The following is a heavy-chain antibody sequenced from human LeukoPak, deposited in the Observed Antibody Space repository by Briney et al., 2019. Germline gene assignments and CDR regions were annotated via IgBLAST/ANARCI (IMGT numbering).Heavy chain of an antibody. J-gene: IGHJ4*02. D-gene: IGHD3-22*01. CDR3: ARGPRLGRSSGYYYLNY. CDR1: GYTFTSYY. V-gene: IGHV1-46*01. Sequence: ASVKVSCKASGYTFTSYYMHWVRQAPGQGREWMGIINPSGGSTSYAQKFQGRVTMTRDTSTSTVYVELSSLRSEDTAVYYCARGPRLGRSSGYYYLNYWGQGTLVTVSS. CDR2: INPSGGST.